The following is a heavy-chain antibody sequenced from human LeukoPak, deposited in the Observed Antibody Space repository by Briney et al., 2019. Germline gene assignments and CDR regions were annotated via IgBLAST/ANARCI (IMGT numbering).Heavy chain of an antibody. J-gene: IGHJ4*02. CDR3: ARGDRAAAAFDS. D-gene: IGHD6-13*01. CDR2: IYSGGRT. Sequence: GGSLRLSCAASGFTFSSYNLNWVRQAPGKGLDWVSVIYSGGRTYYTDSVKGRFTISRDNSKNTLYLQMNSLRAEDTAVYYCARGDRAAAAFDSWGQGTLVTVSS. CDR1: GFTFSSYN. V-gene: IGHV3-53*01.